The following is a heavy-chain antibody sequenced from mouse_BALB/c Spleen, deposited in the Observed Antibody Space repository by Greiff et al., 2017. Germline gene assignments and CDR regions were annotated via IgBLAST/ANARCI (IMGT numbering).Heavy chain of an antibody. J-gene: IGHJ1*01. CDR2: ISYSGST. D-gene: IGHD2-4*01. V-gene: IGHV3-2*02. CDR1: GYSITSDYA. CDR3: AREGLRRYFDV. Sequence: EVQLQESGPGLVKPSQSLSLTCTVTGYSITSDYAWNWIRQFPGNKLEWMGYISYSGSTSYNPSLKSRISITRDTSKNQFFLQLNSVTTEDTATYYCAREGLRRYFDVWGAGTTVTVSS.